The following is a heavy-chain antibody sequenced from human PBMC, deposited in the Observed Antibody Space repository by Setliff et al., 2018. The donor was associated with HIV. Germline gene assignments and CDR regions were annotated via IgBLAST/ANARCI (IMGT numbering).Heavy chain of an antibody. CDR1: GYTFTNYD. Sequence: ASVKVSCKASGYTFTNYDINWVRQATGQGLEWMGWMNPNSGNTGYAQKFQGRVTMTRNTYISTAYMELRRLKSEDTAVYYCARIPGSSWYNGFDIWGQGTMVTVSS. D-gene: IGHD6-13*01. V-gene: IGHV1-8*02. CDR2: MNPNSGNT. J-gene: IGHJ3*02. CDR3: ARIPGSSWYNGFDI.